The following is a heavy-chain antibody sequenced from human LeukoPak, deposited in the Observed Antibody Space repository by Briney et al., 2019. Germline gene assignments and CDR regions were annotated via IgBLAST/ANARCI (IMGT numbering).Heavy chain of an antibody. V-gene: IGHV1-69*13. CDR1: GGTFSGYA. Sequence: ASVKVSCKASGGTFSGYAISWVRQAPGQGLEWMGGIIPIFGTANYAQKFQGRVTITADESTSTAYMELSSLRSEDTAVYYCARVSFHNWNYVFGFDYWGQGTLVTVSS. D-gene: IGHD1-7*01. CDR2: IIPIFGTA. CDR3: ARVSFHNWNYVFGFDY. J-gene: IGHJ4*02.